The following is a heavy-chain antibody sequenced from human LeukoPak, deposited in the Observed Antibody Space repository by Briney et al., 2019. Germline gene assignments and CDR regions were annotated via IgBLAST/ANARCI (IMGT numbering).Heavy chain of an antibody. CDR2: ISAYNGNT. CDR3: ARDPRRRDHGDWYYFDY. D-gene: IGHD4-17*01. V-gene: IGHV1-18*01. CDR1: GYTFTSYG. J-gene: IGHJ4*02. Sequence: ASVKVSCKASGYTFTSYGISWVRQAPGQGLEWMGWISAYNGNTNYAQKLQGRVTMTTDTSTSTAYMELRSLRSDDTAVYYCARDPRRRDHGDWYYFDYWGQGTLVTVSS.